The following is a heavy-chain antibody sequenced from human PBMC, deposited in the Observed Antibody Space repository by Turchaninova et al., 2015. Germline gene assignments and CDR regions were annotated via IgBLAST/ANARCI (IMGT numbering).Heavy chain of an antibody. D-gene: IGHD1-1*01. V-gene: IGHV3-33*01. CDR2: IWHDGSST. J-gene: IGHJ4*02. CDR3: ARVSTTDYFDN. Sequence: QVPRVASGRGLVQPGRCLGLLGAASGFSLRSYGIHGVRQAPCKGLEWVVVIWHDGSSTYYADSVKGRFTISRDNSENTLFLQMNNLRDEDTAVYYCARVSTTDYFDNWGRGTLVTVSS. CDR1: GFSLRSYG.